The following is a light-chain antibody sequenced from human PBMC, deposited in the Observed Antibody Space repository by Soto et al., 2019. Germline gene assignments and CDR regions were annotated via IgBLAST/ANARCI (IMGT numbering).Light chain of an antibody. J-gene: IGKJ5*01. V-gene: IGKV3D-15*01. CDR1: QSVSSN. CDR3: QQSSDWPPIT. CDR2: GAS. Sequence: EIVMTQSPGTLYVSPGERATLSCRASQSVSSNIAWYQQRPGQPPRLLIYGASTRATGIPARFSGSGSGTEFTLTISSLQSEDFAVYYCQQSSDWPPITFGQGTRLEVK.